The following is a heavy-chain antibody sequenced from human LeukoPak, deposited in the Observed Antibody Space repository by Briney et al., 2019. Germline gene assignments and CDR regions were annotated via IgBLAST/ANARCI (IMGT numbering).Heavy chain of an antibody. V-gene: IGHV4-39*01. CDR2: IYYSGST. Sequence: PSETLSLTCTVSGGSISSSSYYWGWIRQPPGKGLEWIGSIYYSGSTYYNPSLKSRVTISVDTSKNQFSLKLSSVTAADTAEYYCARIIVLRFGELCNWFDPWGQGTLVTVSS. J-gene: IGHJ5*02. D-gene: IGHD3-10*01. CDR3: ARIIVLRFGELCNWFDP. CDR1: GGSISSSSYY.